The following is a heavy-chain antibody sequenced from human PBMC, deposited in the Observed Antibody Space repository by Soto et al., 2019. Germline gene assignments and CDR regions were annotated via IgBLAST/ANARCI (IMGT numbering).Heavy chain of an antibody. CDR2: ISAYNGNT. CDR1: GYTFTSYG. Sequence: ASVKVSCKASGYTFTSYGISWVRQAPGQGLEWMGWISAYNGNTNYAQKLQGRVTMTTDTSTSTAYMELRSLRSEDTAVYYCARAARWEGWGWFDPWGQGTLVTVSS. D-gene: IGHD3-16*01. J-gene: IGHJ5*02. V-gene: IGHV1-18*01. CDR3: ARAARWEGWGWFDP.